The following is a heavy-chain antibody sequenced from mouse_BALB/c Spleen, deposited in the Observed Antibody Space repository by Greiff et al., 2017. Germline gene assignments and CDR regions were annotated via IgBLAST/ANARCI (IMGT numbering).Heavy chain of an antibody. CDR2: ISYSGST. V-gene: IGHV3-2*02. CDR3: ARSYYGSSYYYAMGY. Sequence: EVKLMESGPGLVKPSQSLSLTCTVTGYSITSDYAWNWIRQFPGNKLEWMGYISYSGSTSYNPSLKSRISITRDTSKNQFFLQLNSVTTEDTATYYCARSYYGSSYYYAMGYWGQGTSDTVSS. J-gene: IGHJ4*01. D-gene: IGHD1-1*01. CDR1: GYSITSDYA.